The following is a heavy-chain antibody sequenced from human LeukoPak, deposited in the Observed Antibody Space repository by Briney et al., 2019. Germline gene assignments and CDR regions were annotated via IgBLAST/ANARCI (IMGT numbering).Heavy chain of an antibody. D-gene: IGHD1-26*01. CDR2: INAGNGNT. J-gene: IGHJ4*02. CDR1: GYTFTSYA. V-gene: IGHV1-3*03. Sequence: GASVKVSCKASGYTFTSYAMHWVRQAPGQRLEWMGWINAGNGNTKYSQEFQGRVTITRDTSASTAYMELSSLRSEDMAVYYCARSLRGSYAVLFDYWGQGTLVTVSS. CDR3: ARSLRGSYAVLFDY.